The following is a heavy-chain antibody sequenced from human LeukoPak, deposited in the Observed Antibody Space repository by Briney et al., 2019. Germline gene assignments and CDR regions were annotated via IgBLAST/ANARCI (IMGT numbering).Heavy chain of an antibody. D-gene: IGHD2-2*01. Sequence: GGSLRLSCAASGFTFDDYGMSWVRQAPGQGLEWVSGINWNGGSTGYADSVKGRFTISRDNAKNSLYLQMNSLRAEDTALYHCARDLRYCSSTSCYAVGFDPWGQGTLVTVSS. CDR2: INWNGGST. V-gene: IGHV3-20*01. J-gene: IGHJ5*02. CDR1: GFTFDDYG. CDR3: ARDLRYCSSTSCYAVGFDP.